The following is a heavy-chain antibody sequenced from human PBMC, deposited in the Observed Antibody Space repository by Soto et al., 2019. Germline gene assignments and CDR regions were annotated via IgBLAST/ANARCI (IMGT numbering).Heavy chain of an antibody. D-gene: IGHD3-10*01. V-gene: IGHV1-2*04. CDR1: GYTFTGYY. CDR3: ARVSYYGSGSYSALGGMDV. CDR2: INPNSGGT. Sequence: ASVKVSCKASGYTFTGYYMHWVRQAPGQGLEWMGWINPNSGGTNYAQKFQGWVTMTRDTSISTAYMELSRLRSDDTAVYYCARVSYYGSGSYSALGGMDVWGQGTTVIVSS. J-gene: IGHJ6*02.